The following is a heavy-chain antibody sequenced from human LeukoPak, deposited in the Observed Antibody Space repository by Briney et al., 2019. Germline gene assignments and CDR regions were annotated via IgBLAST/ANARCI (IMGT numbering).Heavy chain of an antibody. D-gene: IGHD3-22*01. Sequence: KPSETLSLTCTVSGGSISSYYWSWIRQPPRKGLEWIGYIYYSGSTNYNPSLKSRVTISVDTSKNQFSLKLSSVTAADTAVYYCARGLGSGYHEENFDYWGQGTLVTVSS. CDR2: IYYSGST. CDR1: GGSISSYY. J-gene: IGHJ4*02. V-gene: IGHV4-59*01. CDR3: ARGLGSGYHEENFDY.